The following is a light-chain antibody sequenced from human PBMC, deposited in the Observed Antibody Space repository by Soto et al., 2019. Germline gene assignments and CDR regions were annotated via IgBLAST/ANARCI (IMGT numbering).Light chain of an antibody. CDR2: GAS. Sequence: EIVLTQSPGTLSLSPGASATLSCRASQSVSSNLAWYQQKPGQAPRLLIYGASTRATGIPDRFSGSGSGTDFTLTISRLEPEDFAVYYCQQYGSSGTFGQGTKVDIK. J-gene: IGKJ1*01. V-gene: IGKV3-20*01. CDR1: QSVSSN. CDR3: QQYGSSGT.